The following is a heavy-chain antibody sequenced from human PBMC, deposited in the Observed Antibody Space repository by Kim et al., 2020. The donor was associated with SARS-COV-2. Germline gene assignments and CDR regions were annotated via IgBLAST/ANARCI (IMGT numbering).Heavy chain of an antibody. CDR2: VSASGDST. D-gene: IGHD5-18*01. CDR1: GFAFASYA. Sequence: GGSLRLSCSASGFAFASYAMSWVRQAPGKGLEWVSLVSASGDSTYYADSVMGRFTVSRDNSKNTLYLQMNSLRAEDTAVYYCARDGAGSVDTAMVGRLDYWGQGTLVTVSS. J-gene: IGHJ4*02. CDR3: ARDGAGSVDTAMVGRLDY. V-gene: IGHV3-23*01.